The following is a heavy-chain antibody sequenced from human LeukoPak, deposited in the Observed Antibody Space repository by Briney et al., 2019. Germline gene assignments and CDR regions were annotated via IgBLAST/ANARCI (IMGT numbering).Heavy chain of an antibody. D-gene: IGHD3-10*01. V-gene: IGHV3-30*18. J-gene: IGHJ4*02. Sequence: GGSLRLSCAASGFTFSSYGMHWVRQAPGKGLEWVAVISYDGGNKYYADSVKGRFTISRDNSKNTLYLQMDSLRVDDTAVYYCAKDRSGYGSGSYSFDYWGQGTLVTVSS. CDR2: ISYDGGNK. CDR3: AKDRSGYGSGSYSFDY. CDR1: GFTFSSYG.